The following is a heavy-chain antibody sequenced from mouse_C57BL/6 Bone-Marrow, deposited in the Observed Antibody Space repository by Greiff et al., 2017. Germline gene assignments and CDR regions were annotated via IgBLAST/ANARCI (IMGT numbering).Heavy chain of an antibody. D-gene: IGHD4-1*01. CDR3: AREWNWVRFDH. J-gene: IGHJ2*01. CDR1: GYTFTSYW. V-gene: IGHV1-69*01. CDR2: IDPSDSYT. Sequence: QVQLQQPGAELVMPGASVKLSCKASGYTFTSYWMHWVKQRPGQGLEWIGEIDPSDSYTNYNQKFKGKSTLTVDKSSSTAYMQLSSLTSEGSAVYYCAREWNWVRFDHWGQGTTLTVSS.